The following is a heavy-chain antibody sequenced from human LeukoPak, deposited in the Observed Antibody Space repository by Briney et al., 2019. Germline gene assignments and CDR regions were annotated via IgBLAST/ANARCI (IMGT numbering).Heavy chain of an antibody. Sequence: PSETLSLTCTVSGGSISSYYWSWIRQPPGKGLEWIGYIYYSGSTNYNPSLKSRVTISVDASKNQFSLKLSSVTAADTAVYYCARRVYDYVWGSYRPIDYWGQGTLVTVSS. V-gene: IGHV4-59*12. CDR2: IYYSGST. CDR1: GGSISSYY. D-gene: IGHD3-16*02. J-gene: IGHJ4*02. CDR3: ARRVYDYVWGSYRPIDY.